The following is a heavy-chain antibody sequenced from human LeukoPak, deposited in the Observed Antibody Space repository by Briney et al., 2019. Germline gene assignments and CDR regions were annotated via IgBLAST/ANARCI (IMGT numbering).Heavy chain of an antibody. CDR2: ISSSSSYI. D-gene: IGHD3-22*01. Sequence: GGSLRLSCAASGFTFSSYSMNWVRQAPGKGLEWVSSISSSSSYIYYADSVKGRFTISRDNAKNSLYLQMNSLRAEDTAVYYCARDLNSSGYGFQHWGQGTLVTVSS. CDR1: GFTFSSYS. J-gene: IGHJ1*01. V-gene: IGHV3-21*01. CDR3: ARDLNSSGYGFQH.